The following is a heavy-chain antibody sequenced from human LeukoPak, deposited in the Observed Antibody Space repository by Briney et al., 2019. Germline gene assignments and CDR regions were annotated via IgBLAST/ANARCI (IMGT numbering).Heavy chain of an antibody. CDR1: GFTFSSYS. CDR2: ISSSSSYI. V-gene: IGHV3-21*01. J-gene: IGHJ4*02. CDR3: ASSRAPYGGYDFDY. Sequence: GGSLRLSCAASGFTFSSYSMNWVRQAPGKGLEWLSSISSSSSYIYYADSVKGRFTISRDNAKNSLYLQMNSLRAEDTAVYYCASSRAPYGGYDFDYWGQGTLVTVSS. D-gene: IGHD5-12*01.